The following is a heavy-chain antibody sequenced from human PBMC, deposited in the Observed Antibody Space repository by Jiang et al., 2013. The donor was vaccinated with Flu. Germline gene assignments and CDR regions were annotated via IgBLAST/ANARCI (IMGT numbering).Heavy chain of an antibody. V-gene: IGHV2-5*06. J-gene: IGHJ2*01. CDR2: IYWDDDK. Sequence: KPTQTLTLTCTFSGFSLSTSGVGVGWIRQPPGKALEWLALIYWDDDKRYSPSLKSRLTITKDTSKNXVVLTMTNMDPVDTATYYCAHSRGYCSSTSCYTYHWYFDLWGRGTLVHCLL. D-gene: IGHD2-2*02. CDR3: AHSRGYCSSTSCYTYHWYFDL. CDR1: GFSLSTSGVG.